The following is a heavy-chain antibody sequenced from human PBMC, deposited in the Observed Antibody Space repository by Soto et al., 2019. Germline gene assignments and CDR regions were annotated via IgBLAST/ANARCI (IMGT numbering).Heavy chain of an antibody. V-gene: IGHV4-31*03. D-gene: IGHD7-27*01. Sequence: SETLSLTCTVSGGSISSGGYYWSWIRQHPGKGLEWIGYIYYNGDTYYNPSLKSRVSISIDTSKNQFSLRLTSVTAADTAVYYCARSHRDNWGSPDYFDYWGQGTLVTVS. J-gene: IGHJ4*02. CDR1: GGSISSGGYY. CDR2: IYYNGDT. CDR3: ARSHRDNWGSPDYFDY.